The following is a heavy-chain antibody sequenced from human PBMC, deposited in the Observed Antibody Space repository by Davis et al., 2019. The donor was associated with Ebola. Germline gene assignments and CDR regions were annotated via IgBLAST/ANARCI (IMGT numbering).Heavy chain of an antibody. V-gene: IGHV3-48*02. Sequence: RRSLTLSCAASGFTFSSYSMNWVRQAPGKGLEWVSYISSSSSSIYYADSVKGRFTISRDNAKNSLCLQMNSLRDEDTAMYYCARGYSYGNYYYYGMDVWGQGTTVTVTS. D-gene: IGHD5-18*01. CDR2: ISSSSSSI. J-gene: IGHJ6*02. CDR1: GFTFSSYS. CDR3: ARGYSYGNYYYYGMDV.